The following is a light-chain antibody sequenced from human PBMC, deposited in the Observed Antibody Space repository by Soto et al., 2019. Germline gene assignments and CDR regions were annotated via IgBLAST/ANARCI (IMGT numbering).Light chain of an antibody. Sequence: DIQMTQSPSTLSGSVGDRVTITCRASQTISSWLAWYQQKPGKAPKLLIYKASTLKSGVPSRFSGSGSGTEFTLTISSLQPDDFATYYCQQYNSYSGITFGQGTRLEIK. J-gene: IGKJ5*01. CDR1: QTISSW. CDR3: QQYNSYSGIT. CDR2: KAS. V-gene: IGKV1-5*03.